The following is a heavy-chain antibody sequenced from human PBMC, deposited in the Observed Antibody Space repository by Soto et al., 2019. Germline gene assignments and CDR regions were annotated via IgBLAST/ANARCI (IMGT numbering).Heavy chain of an antibody. D-gene: IGHD3-9*01. CDR3: ARDPGGYDILTGKHYYYYYMDV. CDR2: INSDGSST. J-gene: IGHJ6*03. CDR1: GFTFSSYW. V-gene: IGHV3-74*01. Sequence: GGSLRLSCAASGFTFSSYWMHWVRQAPGKGLVWASRINSDGSSTSYADSVKGRFTISRDNAKNTLYLQMNSLRAEDTAVYYYARDPGGYDILTGKHYYYYYMDVWGKGTTVTVSS.